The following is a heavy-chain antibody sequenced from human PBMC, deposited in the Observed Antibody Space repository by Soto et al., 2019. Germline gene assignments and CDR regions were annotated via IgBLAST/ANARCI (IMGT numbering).Heavy chain of an antibody. V-gene: IGHV4-39*01. CDR1: GGSISSSSYY. CDR2: IYYSGST. Sequence: SETLSLTCTVSGGSISSSSYYWGWIRQPPGKGLEWIGSIYYSGSTYYNPSLKSRVTISVDTSKNQFSLKLSSVTAADTAVYYCARHNRGAIGGVIVNGFDYWGQGTLVTVSS. CDR3: ARHNRGAIGGVIVNGFDY. J-gene: IGHJ4*02. D-gene: IGHD3-16*02.